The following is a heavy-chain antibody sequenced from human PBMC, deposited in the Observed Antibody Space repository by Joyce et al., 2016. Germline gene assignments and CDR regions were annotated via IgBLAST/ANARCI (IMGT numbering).Heavy chain of an antibody. CDR2: VYTTWDT. J-gene: IGHJ6*03. CDR3: AAHCNSTDCFTVHDYHHSFYMDV. CDR1: GGSINSAHFF. D-gene: IGHD2-2*02. V-gene: IGHV4-61*02. Sequence: QVQLQESGPGLVKPSQTLSLTCTVSGGSINSAHFFWSWVRQPAGKGLEWSGRVYTTWDTDYNPSLKNRVSISINTSKNQFSLRLTSVTAADTAVYYCAAHCNSTDCFTVHDYHHSFYMDVWGKGTTVTVSS.